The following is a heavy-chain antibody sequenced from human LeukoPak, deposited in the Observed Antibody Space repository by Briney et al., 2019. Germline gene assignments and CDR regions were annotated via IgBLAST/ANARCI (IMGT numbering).Heavy chain of an antibody. J-gene: IGHJ4*02. CDR3: VAEERDFDC. CDR1: GHTFSTYW. D-gene: IGHD1-26*01. Sequence: PGGSLRLSCTASGHTFSTYWMHWVRQAPGKGLVWVAGIHSGGSIIYYADSVKGRFTISRDNAKNTLYLQMNSLRVEDTAVYYCVAEERDFDCWGQGVLVTASS. CDR2: IHSGGSII. V-gene: IGHV3-74*01.